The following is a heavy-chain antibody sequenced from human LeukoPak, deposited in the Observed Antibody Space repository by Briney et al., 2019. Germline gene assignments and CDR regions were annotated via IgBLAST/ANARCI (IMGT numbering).Heavy chain of an antibody. CDR3: ARVSYSSGWAYGMDV. D-gene: IGHD6-19*01. Sequence: EASVKVSCKAPGGTFSSYAISWVRQAPGQGLEWMGGIIPIFGTANYAQKFQGRVTITADESTSTAYIKLSSLRSEDTAVYYCARVSYSSGWAYGMDVWGQGTTVTVSS. CDR2: IIPIFGTA. CDR1: GGTFSSYA. V-gene: IGHV1-69*13. J-gene: IGHJ6*02.